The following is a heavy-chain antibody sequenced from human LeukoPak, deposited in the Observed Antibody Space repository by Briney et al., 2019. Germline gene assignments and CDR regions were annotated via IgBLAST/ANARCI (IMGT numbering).Heavy chain of an antibody. CDR1: GGSFSDYY. CDR3: ARGIAIGYCSGGSCYPFDY. V-gene: IGHV4-34*01. Sequence: SETLSLTCTVNGGSFSDYYWTWIRQPPGKGLEWIGEINHGGSTNYNPSLKSRVTMSVDTSKNQFSLKLSFVTAADAAVYYCARGIAIGYCSGGSCYPFDYWGQGTLVTVSS. D-gene: IGHD2-15*01. CDR2: INHGGST. J-gene: IGHJ4*02.